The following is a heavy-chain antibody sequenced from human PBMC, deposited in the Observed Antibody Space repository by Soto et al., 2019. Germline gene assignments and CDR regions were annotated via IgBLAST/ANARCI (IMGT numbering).Heavy chain of an antibody. D-gene: IGHD3-3*01. Sequence: QLQLQESGSGLVKPSQTLSLTCAVSGGSISSGGYSWSWIRQPPGKGLEWIGYIYHSGSTYYNPSLKSRVTISVDRSKNQFSLKLSSVTAADTAVYYCAIGGFWSGSNWFDPWGQGTLVTVSS. J-gene: IGHJ5*02. V-gene: IGHV4-30-2*01. CDR3: AIGGFWSGSNWFDP. CDR2: IYHSGST. CDR1: GGSISSGGYS.